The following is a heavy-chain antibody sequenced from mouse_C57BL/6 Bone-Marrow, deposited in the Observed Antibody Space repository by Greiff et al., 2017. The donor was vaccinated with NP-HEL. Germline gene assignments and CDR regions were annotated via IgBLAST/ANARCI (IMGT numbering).Heavy chain of an antibody. CDR2: INPSTGGT. Sequence: DVQLQESGPELVKPGASVKISCKASGYSFTGYYMNWVKQSPEKSLEWIGEINPSTGGTTYNQKFKAKATLTVDKSSSTAYMQLKSLTSEDSAVYYCAREDLYYFDYWGQGTTLTVSS. CDR1: GYSFTGYY. V-gene: IGHV1-42*01. J-gene: IGHJ2*01. CDR3: AREDLYYFDY.